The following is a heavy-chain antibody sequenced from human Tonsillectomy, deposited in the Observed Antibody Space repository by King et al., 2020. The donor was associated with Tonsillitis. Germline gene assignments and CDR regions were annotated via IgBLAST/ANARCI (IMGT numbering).Heavy chain of an antibody. CDR3: AKDASHYDILTGYYQYYFDN. J-gene: IGHJ4*02. Sequence: QLVQSGGGVVQPGRSLRLSCAASGFTFSSYGMHWVRQAPGKGLEWVAVISFDGSNKYYADSVKGRFTISRDNSKNTLYVQMNSLRAEDTAVYDCAKDASHYDILTGYYQYYFDNWGQGTLVTVSS. CDR2: ISFDGSNK. V-gene: IGHV3-30*18. CDR1: GFTFSSYG. D-gene: IGHD3-9*01.